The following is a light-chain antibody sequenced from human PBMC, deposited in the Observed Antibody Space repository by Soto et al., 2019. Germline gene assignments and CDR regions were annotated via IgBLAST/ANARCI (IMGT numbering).Light chain of an antibody. Sequence: DIQMTQSPSTLSASVGDRVTITCRASQSISSWLAWYQQKPGKAPKLLIYKASSLESGVPSRFSGSGSGTELTLTISSLQPDDFATYYGQQYSSYSWTFGQGTKVEIK. J-gene: IGKJ1*01. CDR3: QQYSSYSWT. CDR1: QSISSW. CDR2: KAS. V-gene: IGKV1-5*03.